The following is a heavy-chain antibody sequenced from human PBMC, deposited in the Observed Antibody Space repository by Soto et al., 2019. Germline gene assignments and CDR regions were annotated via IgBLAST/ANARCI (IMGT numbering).Heavy chain of an antibody. J-gene: IGHJ4*02. V-gene: IGHV3-30*04. D-gene: IGHD3-3*01. Sequence: GGSLRLSCAASGFTFNSYAMHWVRQAPGQGLEWVAVISFNGIDTYYADSVKGRVTISRDNSRNTVFLQMNSLRADDTAMYYCARWSYLDYWGQGTRVTVSS. CDR3: ARWSYLDY. CDR2: ISFNGIDT. CDR1: GFTFNSYA.